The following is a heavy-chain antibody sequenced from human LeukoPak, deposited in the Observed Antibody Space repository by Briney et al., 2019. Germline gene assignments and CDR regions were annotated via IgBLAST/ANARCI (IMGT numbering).Heavy chain of an antibody. V-gene: IGHV3-53*01. CDR3: AREVVESLSSGYYPRY. CDR1: GFTFSNAW. D-gene: IGHD3-22*01. Sequence: GGSLRLSCAASGFTFSNAWMNWVRQAPGKGLEWVSLIYSGGSTYYADSVKGRFTISRDNSKNTLYLQMNSLRAEDTAVYYCAREVVESLSSGYYPRYWGQGTLVTVSS. J-gene: IGHJ4*02. CDR2: IYSGGST.